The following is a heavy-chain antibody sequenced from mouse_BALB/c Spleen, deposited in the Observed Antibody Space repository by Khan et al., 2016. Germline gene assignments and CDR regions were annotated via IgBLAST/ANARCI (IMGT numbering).Heavy chain of an antibody. D-gene: IGHD1-1*01. J-gene: IGHJ2*01. V-gene: IGHV3-1*02. CDR2: IHYSGST. CDR3: TRGDDYGSGY. CDR1: GYSISSGYS. Sequence: EVQLQESGPDLVKPSQSLSLTCTVTGYSISSGYSWHWIRQFPGNKLEWMAYIHYSGSTNYNPSLNSRISITRDTSKNQFFLQLISVTTEDTSTYYCTRGDDYGSGYWGQGTTLTVSS.